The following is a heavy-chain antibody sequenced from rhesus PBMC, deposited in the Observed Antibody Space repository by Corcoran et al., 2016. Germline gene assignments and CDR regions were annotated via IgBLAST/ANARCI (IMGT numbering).Heavy chain of an antibody. J-gene: IGHJ4*01. V-gene: IGHV4-122*02. Sequence: QVQLQESGPGVVKPSETLSLTCAVSGGSISDSYRWSWIGQPPGRDLEWIGYISYSGSTSYNPSLKSRVTISRDTSKNQFSLKLSSVTAADTAVYYCARGYSGSYYYWGQGALVTVSS. D-gene: IGHD3-16*01. CDR2: ISYSGST. CDR1: GGSISDSYR. CDR3: ARGYSGSYYY.